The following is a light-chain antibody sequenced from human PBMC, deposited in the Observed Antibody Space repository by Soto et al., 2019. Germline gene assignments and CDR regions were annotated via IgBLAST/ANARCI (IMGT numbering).Light chain of an antibody. CDR1: NREVGGYNY. Sequence: SALPPPRPVVGAPGQAIPLSSPGNNREVGGYNYVSWYQQHPGKAPKLMIYDVSKRPSGVPDRFSGSKSGNTASLTISGLQAEDEADYYCCSYAGSYTFGYVFGTGTKVTVL. CDR2: DVS. CDR3: CSYAGSYTFGYV. V-gene: IGLV2-11*01. J-gene: IGLJ1*01.